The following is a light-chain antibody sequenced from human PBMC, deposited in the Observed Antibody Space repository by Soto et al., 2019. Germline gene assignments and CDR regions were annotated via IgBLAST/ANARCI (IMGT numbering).Light chain of an antibody. CDR1: SSDVGAYNY. CDR3: TSYAGTYSFFYV. J-gene: IGLJ1*01. Sequence: QSALTQPPPPSGSPGQSVTISCTGTSSDVGAYNYVSWYQQLPGKAPKLIIYEVSKRPSGVPDRFSGSKSGNTASLTVSGLQAEDEADYYCTSYAGTYSFFYVFGTGTKVTV. V-gene: IGLV2-8*01. CDR2: EVS.